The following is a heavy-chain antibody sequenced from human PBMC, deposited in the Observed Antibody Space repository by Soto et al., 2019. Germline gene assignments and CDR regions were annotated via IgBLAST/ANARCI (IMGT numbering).Heavy chain of an antibody. Sequence: QAHLEQSGAEVKRPGASVTVSCKASGYTLSDFDINWLRQAAGQGPEWMGWMNAKSGDTFSAQRFQGKFSMTWDTSLNTAYMEVGSLTSDDAAIYYCARGNPLNCAGFDVWGQGTTVAVSS. CDR1: GYTLSDFD. D-gene: IGHD2-21*01. J-gene: IGHJ6*02. CDR2: MNAKSGDT. CDR3: ARGNPLNCAGFDV. V-gene: IGHV1-8*01.